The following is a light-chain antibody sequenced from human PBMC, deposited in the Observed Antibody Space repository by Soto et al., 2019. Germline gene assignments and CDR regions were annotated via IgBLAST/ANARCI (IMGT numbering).Light chain of an antibody. J-gene: IGLJ1*01. V-gene: IGLV2-14*01. Sequence: QSVLTQPASVSRSPGQSITISCTGTSSDVGGYNYVSWYQQHPGKAPKLMIYDVSNRPSGVSNRFSGSKSGNTASLTISGLQAEDEADYYCSSYTSSSTLDFGTGTKVTVL. CDR3: SSYTSSSTLD. CDR2: DVS. CDR1: SSDVGGYNY.